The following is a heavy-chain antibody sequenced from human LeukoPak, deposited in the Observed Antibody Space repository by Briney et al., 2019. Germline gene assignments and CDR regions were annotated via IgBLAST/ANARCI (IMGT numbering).Heavy chain of an antibody. CDR3: ARDLGEQTNWFDP. J-gene: IGHJ5*02. V-gene: IGHV4-30-4*01. CDR2: IYYNGST. CDR1: AGSTSSGDYY. D-gene: IGHD3-10*01. Sequence: SQTLSLTCTVSAGSTSSGDYYWSWIRQPPGKGLEWIGYIYYNGSTYYNPSLKSRVTISVDTSKNQFSLKLSSVTAADTAGYYCARDLGEQTNWFDPWGQGTLVTVSS.